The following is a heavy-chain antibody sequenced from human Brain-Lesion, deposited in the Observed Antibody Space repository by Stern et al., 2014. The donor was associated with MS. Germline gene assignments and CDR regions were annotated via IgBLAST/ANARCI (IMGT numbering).Heavy chain of an antibody. CDR3: ARDQRGITIFGVVTDYYYLGMDV. CDR2: INPNTGGK. D-gene: IGHD3-3*01. J-gene: IGHJ6*02. Sequence: QVQLGQSGAEVKKPGASVKVSCKTSGYIFTGYYIHWVRQAPGQGLAWMAWINPNTGGKKCGQKFQGRVTMSRDTSISTAYVELSSLTSDDTAVYYCARDQRGITIFGVVTDYYYLGMDVWGQGTTVTVSS. V-gene: IGHV1-2*02. CDR1: GYIFTGYY.